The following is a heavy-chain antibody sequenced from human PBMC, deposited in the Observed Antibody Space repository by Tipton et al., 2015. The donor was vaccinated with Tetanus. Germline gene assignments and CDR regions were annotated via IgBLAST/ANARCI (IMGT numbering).Heavy chain of an antibody. D-gene: IGHD6-19*01. CDR2: ISYDGGNK. CDR3: ARDRLAVAGTAFDS. J-gene: IGHJ4*02. CDR1: RFPFRNYA. Sequence: SLRLSCAASRFPFRNYAMHWVRLAPGKGLEWVAVISYDGGNKYYANSVKGRFTISRDNSKGTLFLQMNSLRDEDAAVYYCARDRLAVAGTAFDSWGPGTLVTVSS. V-gene: IGHV3-30-3*01.